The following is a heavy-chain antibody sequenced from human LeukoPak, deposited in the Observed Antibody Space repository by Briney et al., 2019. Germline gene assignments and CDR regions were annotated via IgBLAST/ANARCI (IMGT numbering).Heavy chain of an antibody. Sequence: SEGSLRLSCAASGFTFSNYAMSWVRQAPGKGLEWVSAITGGGSGIYYADSMESRFTISRDNSKNTLYLQINSLRAEDTAVYYCAKWGDYDVLTGYYVSDYWGQGTLVTVSS. CDR1: GFTFSNYA. CDR3: AKWGDYDVLTGYYVSDY. CDR2: ITGGGSGI. D-gene: IGHD3-9*01. J-gene: IGHJ4*02. V-gene: IGHV3-23*01.